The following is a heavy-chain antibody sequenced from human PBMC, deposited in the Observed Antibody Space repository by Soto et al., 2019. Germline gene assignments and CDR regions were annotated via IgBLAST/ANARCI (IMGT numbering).Heavy chain of an antibody. D-gene: IGHD3-9*01. J-gene: IGHJ4*02. V-gene: IGHV3-9*01. Sequence: LRLSCAASGFTFDDYAMHWVRQAPVKGLEWVSGISWNSGSIGYADSVKGRFTISRDNAKNSLYLQMNSLRAEDTALYYCAKDPYYDILTGPDHYFDYWGQGTLVTVSS. CDR2: ISWNSGSI. CDR3: AKDPYYDILTGPDHYFDY. CDR1: GFTFDDYA.